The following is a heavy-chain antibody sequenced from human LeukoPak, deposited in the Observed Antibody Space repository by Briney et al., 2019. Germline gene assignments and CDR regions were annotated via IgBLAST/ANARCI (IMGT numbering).Heavy chain of an antibody. CDR3: ARHYGDYRYYMDV. Sequence: GGSLRLFCAASGFTFDDYAMHWARQAPGKGLEWVSLISWEGGSTYYADSVKGRFTISRDNAKNSLYLQMNSLRAEDTAVYYCARHYGDYRYYMDVWGKGTTVTISS. CDR1: GFTFDDYA. D-gene: IGHD4-17*01. V-gene: IGHV3-43D*03. CDR2: ISWEGGST. J-gene: IGHJ6*03.